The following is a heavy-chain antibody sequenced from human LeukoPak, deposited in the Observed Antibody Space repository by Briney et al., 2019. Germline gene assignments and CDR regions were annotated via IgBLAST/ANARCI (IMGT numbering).Heavy chain of an antibody. J-gene: IGHJ3*02. Sequence: GGSLRLSCAASGFTFSDYSMNWVRQAPGKGLEWVSYISSSSCTIYYADSVKGRFTISRDNAKNSLYLEMNSLRDEDTAVYYCARCVLVVAGYDAFDIWGQGTVVTVSS. CDR3: ARCVLVVAGYDAFDI. CDR1: GFTFSDYS. V-gene: IGHV3-48*02. CDR2: ISSSSCTI. D-gene: IGHD6-19*01.